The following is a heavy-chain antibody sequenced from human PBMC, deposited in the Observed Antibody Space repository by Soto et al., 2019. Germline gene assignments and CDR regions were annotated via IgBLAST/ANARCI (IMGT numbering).Heavy chain of an antibody. Sequence: GGSRRRSCAASGFTFSSYAMSWVRQAPGKGLEWVSAISVSGGSTYYADSVKGRFTISRDNSKNTLYLQMNSLRAEDTAVYYCAKSFGSGPFYYYYGMDVWGQGTTVTVSS. CDR1: GFTFSSYA. D-gene: IGHD6-19*01. CDR3: AKSFGSGPFYYYYGMDV. J-gene: IGHJ6*02. V-gene: IGHV3-23*01. CDR2: ISVSGGST.